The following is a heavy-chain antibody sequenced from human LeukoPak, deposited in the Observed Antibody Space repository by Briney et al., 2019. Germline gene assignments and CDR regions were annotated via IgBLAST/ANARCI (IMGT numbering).Heavy chain of an antibody. D-gene: IGHD4-17*01. CDR2: IYYSGST. Sequence: KASETLSLTCSVSGGSIRGYYWSWIRQPPGKGLEWIGYIYYSGSTNYNPSLKSRVTISIDTSKNQFSLKLSSVTAADTAIYYCARGGDGDYSSPDYWGQGTLVTVSS. CDR3: ARGGDGDYSSPDY. CDR1: GGSIRGYY. V-gene: IGHV4-59*01. J-gene: IGHJ4*02.